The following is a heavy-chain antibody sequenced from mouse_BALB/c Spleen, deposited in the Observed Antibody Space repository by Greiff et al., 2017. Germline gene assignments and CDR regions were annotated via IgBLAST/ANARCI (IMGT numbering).Heavy chain of an antibody. CDR3: ARESLGGGKEMDY. J-gene: IGHJ4*01. V-gene: IGHV3-2*02. D-gene: IGHD1-1*02. Sequence: EVQRVESGPGLVKPSQSLSLTCTVTGYSITSDYAWNWIRQFPGNKLEWMGYISYSGSTSYNPSLKSRISITRDTSKNQFFLQLNSVTTEDTATYYCARESLGGGKEMDYWGQGTSVTVSS. CDR1: GYSITSDYA. CDR2: ISYSGST.